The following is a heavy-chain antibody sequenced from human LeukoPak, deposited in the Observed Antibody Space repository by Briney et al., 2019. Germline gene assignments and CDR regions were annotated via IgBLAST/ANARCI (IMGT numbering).Heavy chain of an antibody. CDR3: AKVGYYYDSSGYL. D-gene: IGHD3-22*01. V-gene: IGHV3-30*18. CDR1: GFTFSSYG. J-gene: IGHJ4*02. Sequence: GGSLRLSCAASGFTFSSYGMHWVRQAPGKGLEWVAVISYDGSNKYYADSVKGRFTISRDNSKNTLYLQMNSLRAEDTAVYYCAKVGYYYDSSGYLWGQGTLVTVSS. CDR2: ISYDGSNK.